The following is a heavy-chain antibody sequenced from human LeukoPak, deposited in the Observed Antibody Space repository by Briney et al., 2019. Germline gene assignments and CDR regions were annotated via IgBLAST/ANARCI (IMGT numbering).Heavy chain of an antibody. J-gene: IGHJ5*02. D-gene: IGHD3-9*01. CDR1: GYTFTSYD. CDR3: ARVVHDILTGYFAGWFDP. Sequence: ASVKVSCKASGYTFTSYDINWVRQATGQGLEWMGWMNPNSGNTGYAQKFQGRVTITRNTSISTAYMELNSLRAEDTAVYYCARVVHDILTGYFAGWFDPWGQGTLVTVSS. CDR2: MNPNSGNT. V-gene: IGHV1-8*03.